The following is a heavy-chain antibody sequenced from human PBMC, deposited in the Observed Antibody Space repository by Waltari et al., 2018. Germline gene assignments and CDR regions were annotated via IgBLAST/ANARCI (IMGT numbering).Heavy chain of an antibody. CDR2: IYHSGTT. Sequence: QVQLMESGPGLVRPSETLSLTCNVSGGSITSDYWSWVRQPPGKGLEWVGYIYHSGTTNYNPSRRRRVSIAVDTSKTQFSLKLNYVTAADTAVYYCARGHSTGWYLSHWGRGALVTVSS. CDR1: GGSITSDY. V-gene: IGHV4-59*01. CDR3: ARGHSTGWYLSH. D-gene: IGHD6-19*01. J-gene: IGHJ1*01.